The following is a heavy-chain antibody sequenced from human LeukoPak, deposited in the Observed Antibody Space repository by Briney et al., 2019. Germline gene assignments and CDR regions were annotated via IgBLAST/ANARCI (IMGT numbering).Heavy chain of an antibody. CDR2: IYYSGST. Sequence: SETLSLTCTVSGGSISSHYWSWIRQPPGKGLEWIGYIYYSGSTNYNPSLKSRVTISVDTSKDQFSLKLSSMTAADTAVYYCARDWDYYGSGSNWFDPWGQGTLVTVSS. D-gene: IGHD3-10*01. J-gene: IGHJ5*02. V-gene: IGHV4-59*11. CDR1: GGSISSHY. CDR3: ARDWDYYGSGSNWFDP.